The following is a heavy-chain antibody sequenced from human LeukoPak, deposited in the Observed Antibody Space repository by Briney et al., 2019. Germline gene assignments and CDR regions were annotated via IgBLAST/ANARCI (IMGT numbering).Heavy chain of an antibody. V-gene: IGHV4-34*01. CDR3: AKHTGYSSGWYGGWFDP. CDR1: GGSFSGYY. Sequence: SETLSLTCAVYGGSFSGYYWSWLRQPPGKGLEWIGEINHSGSTNYNPSLKSRVTISVDTSKNQFSLKLSSVTAADTAVYYCAKHTGYSSGWYGGWFDPWGQGTLVTVSS. J-gene: IGHJ5*02. CDR2: INHSGST. D-gene: IGHD6-19*01.